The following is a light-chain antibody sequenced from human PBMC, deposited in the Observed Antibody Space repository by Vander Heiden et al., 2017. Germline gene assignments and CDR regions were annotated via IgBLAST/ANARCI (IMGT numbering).Light chain of an antibody. Sequence: DIVMTQSPDSLAVSLGERATINCKSSQSVLYSSNHKNYLAWYQQKPGQSPNLPMYGASTRETGVPDRFSGSGSGTDFTLTISSLQAEDVAVYYCQQYYSTPYTFGQGTKLEIK. V-gene: IGKV4-1*01. CDR2: GAS. CDR3: QQYYSTPYT. CDR1: QSVLYSSNHKNY. J-gene: IGKJ2*01.